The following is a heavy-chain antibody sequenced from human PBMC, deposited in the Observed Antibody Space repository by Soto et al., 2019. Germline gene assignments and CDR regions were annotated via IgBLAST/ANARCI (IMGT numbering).Heavy chain of an antibody. J-gene: IGHJ4*02. CDR2: INTNKGNT. CDR3: ATRSPAFDF. V-gene: IGHV1-18*01. CDR1: GYTFTTFG. Sequence: XPVKVSFKASGYTFTTFGIAWVRQAPGQGLEWMGWINTNKGNTDYAQKFQGRVTMTADTSTSTAYMELRSLRSDDTAVYYCATRSPAFDFWGQGTLVTVSS.